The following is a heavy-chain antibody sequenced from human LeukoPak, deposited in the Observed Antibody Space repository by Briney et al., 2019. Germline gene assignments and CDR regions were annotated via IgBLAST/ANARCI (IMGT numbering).Heavy chain of an antibody. CDR2: IIPFCSTA. V-gene: IGHV1-69*01. J-gene: IGHJ4*02. D-gene: IGHD5-18*01. CDR1: GGAFSSYA. CDR3: AKCLRNMVTYFDY. Sequence: ASVNVSCKASGGAFSSYALTWVRQAPGQGLEWMGGIIPFCSTANYAQKFEGRVTITADESTSTAYMELNSLRSDDTAIYDCAKCLRNMVTYFDYWVQGTLVTVSS.